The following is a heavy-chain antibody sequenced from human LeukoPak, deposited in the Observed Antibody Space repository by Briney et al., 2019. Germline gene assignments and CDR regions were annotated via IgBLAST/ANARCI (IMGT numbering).Heavy chain of an antibody. CDR3: ARDPAAAGTGGDY. V-gene: IGHV1-2*02. J-gene: IGHJ4*02. CDR1: GYTFTGYY. CDR2: INPNSGGT. D-gene: IGHD6-13*01. Sequence: ASVKVSCKASGYTFTGYYMHWVRQAPGQGLEWMGWINPNSGGTNYAQKFQGRVTMTRDTSISTAYMELSWLRSDDTAVYYCARDPAAAGTGGDYWGQGTLVTVSS.